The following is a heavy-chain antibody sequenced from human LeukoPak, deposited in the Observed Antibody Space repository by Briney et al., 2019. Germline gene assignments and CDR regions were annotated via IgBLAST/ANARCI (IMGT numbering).Heavy chain of an antibody. D-gene: IGHD2-15*01. V-gene: IGHV1-2*02. CDR1: GYTFTGYY. J-gene: IGHJ4*02. CDR2: INPNSGGT. Sequence: ASVKVSCKASGYTFTGYYMHWVRQAPGQGLEWMGWINPNSGGTNYAQKFQGRVTMTRDTSISTAYMELSRLRSDDTAVYYCATPLGYCSGGSCSDYWGQETLVTVSS. CDR3: ATPLGYCSGGSCSDY.